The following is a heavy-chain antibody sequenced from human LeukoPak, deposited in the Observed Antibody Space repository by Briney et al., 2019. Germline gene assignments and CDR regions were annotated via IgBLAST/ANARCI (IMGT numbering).Heavy chain of an antibody. V-gene: IGHV1-46*01. CDR3: ARDKLGYCSSTSCYEGDY. D-gene: IGHD2-2*01. CDR1: GYTFTSYY. CDR2: INPSGGST. J-gene: IGHJ4*02. Sequence: GASVKVSCKAPGYTFTSYYMHWVRQAPGQGLEWMGIINPSGGSTSYAQKFQGRVTITADKSTSTAYMELSSLRSEDTAVYYCARDKLGYCSSTSCYEGDYWGQGTLVTVSS.